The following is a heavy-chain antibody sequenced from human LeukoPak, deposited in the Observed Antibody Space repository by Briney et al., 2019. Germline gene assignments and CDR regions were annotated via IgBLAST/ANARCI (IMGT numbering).Heavy chain of an antibody. J-gene: IGHJ6*03. CDR3: AKDGYYDSSGYWGYYYYYYMDV. Sequence: GGSLRLSCAASGFTFSSYGMSWVRQAPGKGLEWVSAISGSGGSTYYADSVKGRFTISRDNSKNTLYLQMNSLRAEDTAVYYCAKDGYYDSSGYWGYYYYYYMDVWGKGTTVTISS. V-gene: IGHV3-23*01. D-gene: IGHD3-22*01. CDR1: GFTFSSYG. CDR2: ISGSGGST.